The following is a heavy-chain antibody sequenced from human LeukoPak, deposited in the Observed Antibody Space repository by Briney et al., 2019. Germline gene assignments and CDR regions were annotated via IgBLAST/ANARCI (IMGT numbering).Heavy chain of an antibody. Sequence: ASVKVSCKASGYTFTSYGISWVRQAPGQGLEWMGWISAYNGNTNYAQKLQGRVTMTTDTSTSTAYMELRSLRSDDTAVYYCARVGNIVVVPAAISNSNSESNYYYYGMDVWGQGTTVTVSS. D-gene: IGHD2-2*01. CDR3: ARVGNIVVVPAAISNSNSESNYYYYGMDV. CDR1: GYTFTSYG. J-gene: IGHJ6*02. CDR2: ISAYNGNT. V-gene: IGHV1-18*01.